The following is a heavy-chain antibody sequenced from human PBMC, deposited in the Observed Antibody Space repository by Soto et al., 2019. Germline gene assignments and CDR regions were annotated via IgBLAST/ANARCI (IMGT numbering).Heavy chain of an antibody. CDR1: GFICSSYD. D-gene: IGHD1-20*01. CDR3: AKDMALITDYYYYHGMDV. J-gene: IGHJ6*02. Sequence: GGSLRLSCAVSGFICSSYDMSWVRQAPGKGLAWVSTILVGGSTHYEDSVQGRFTISRDTSKNTVYLHMNSLTAGDTAVYYCAKDMALITDYYYYHGMDVWGQGTTVTVSS. CDR2: ILVGGST. V-gene: IGHV3-23*01.